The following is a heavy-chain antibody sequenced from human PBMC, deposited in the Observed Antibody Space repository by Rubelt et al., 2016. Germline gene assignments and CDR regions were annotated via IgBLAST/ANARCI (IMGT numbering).Heavy chain of an antibody. CDR2: RGDDGTNK. V-gene: IGHV3-33*01. J-gene: IGHJ6*02. Sequence: RGDDGTNKYYADSVKGRFTISRDNAKNSLYLQMNSLRAEDTAVYYCARESPTVTTHMDVWGQGTTVTVSS. D-gene: IGHD4-17*01. CDR3: ARESPTVTTHMDV.